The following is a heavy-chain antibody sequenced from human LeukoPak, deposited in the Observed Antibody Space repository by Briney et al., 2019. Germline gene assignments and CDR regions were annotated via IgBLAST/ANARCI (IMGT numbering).Heavy chain of an antibody. D-gene: IGHD3-22*01. CDR2: IYTSGSA. CDR3: ASSLYDNGGYYYSDY. Sequence: SETLSLTCTVSGGSISSSSYYWGWLRQPPGTGLEWIGRIYTSGSANYNPSLKSRVTISVDTSKNQFSLKLSSVTAADTAVYYCASSLYDNGGYYYSDYWGQGTLVTVSS. J-gene: IGHJ4*02. V-gene: IGHV4-39*07. CDR1: GGSISSSSYY.